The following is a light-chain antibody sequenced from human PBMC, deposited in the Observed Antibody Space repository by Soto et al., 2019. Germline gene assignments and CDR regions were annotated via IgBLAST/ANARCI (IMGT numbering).Light chain of an antibody. CDR2: DAS. CDR1: QSVSSY. V-gene: IGKV3-11*01. CDR3: QQRSNWPT. Sequence: VLTQSPATLSLSPGERATLSCRASQSVSSYLAWYQQKPGQAPRLLIYDASNRATGIPARFSGSGSGTDFTLTISSLEPEHFAVYYCQQRSNWPTFGGGTRWISN. J-gene: IGKJ4*01.